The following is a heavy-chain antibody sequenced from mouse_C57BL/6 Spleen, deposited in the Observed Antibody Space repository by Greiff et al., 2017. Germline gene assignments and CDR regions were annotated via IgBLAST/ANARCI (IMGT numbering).Heavy chain of an antibody. V-gene: IGHV1-82*01. J-gene: IGHJ3*01. CDR1: GYAFSSSW. Sequence: QVQLQQSGPELVKPGASVKISCKASGYAFSSSWMNWVKQRPGQGLEWIGRIYPGDGDTNYNGKFKGKATLTADKSSSTAYMQLSSLTSEDSAVYFCARFYSSYETWFAYWGQGTLVTVSA. D-gene: IGHD2-5*01. CDR3: ARFYSSYETWFAY. CDR2: IYPGDGDT.